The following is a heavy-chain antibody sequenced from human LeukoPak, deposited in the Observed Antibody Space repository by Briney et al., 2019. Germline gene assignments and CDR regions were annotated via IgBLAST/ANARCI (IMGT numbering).Heavy chain of an antibody. Sequence: EASVKVSCKASRDTFNDYAITWVRQAPGRRPEWMGGTFPMFGTSTYAQKFQGRITITTDESTTTAYMELPSLTSEDTAVYYCARGKQLWNFDSWGQGTLVTVSS. CDR2: TFPMFGTS. CDR1: RDTFNDYA. V-gene: IGHV1-69*05. J-gene: IGHJ4*02. D-gene: IGHD2-21*01. CDR3: ARGKQLWNFDS.